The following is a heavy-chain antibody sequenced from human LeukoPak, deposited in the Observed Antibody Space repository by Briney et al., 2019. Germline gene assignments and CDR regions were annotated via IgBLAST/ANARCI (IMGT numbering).Heavy chain of an antibody. CDR2: INGDGSTT. CDR3: AKGGSSSPRSTFDY. J-gene: IGHJ4*02. Sequence: GGSLRLSCAASGFTFSSYWMHWVRQAPGKGLVWVSHINGDGSTTSYADSVKGRFTISRDNAKNTVYLQMYSLRAEDTAEYYCAKGGSSSPRSTFDYWGQGTLLTVSS. CDR1: GFTFSSYW. D-gene: IGHD6-13*01. V-gene: IGHV3-74*01.